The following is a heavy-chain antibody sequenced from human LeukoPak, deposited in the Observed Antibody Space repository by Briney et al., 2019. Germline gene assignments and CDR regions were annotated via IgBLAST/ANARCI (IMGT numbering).Heavy chain of an antibody. CDR3: AKEEIVGATIGGDYYYMDV. Sequence: GGTLRLSCAASGFTFSSYGMSWVRQAPGKGLEWVSAISGSGGSTYYADSVKGRFTVSRDNSKNTLYLQMNSLRAEDTAVYYCAKEEIVGATIGGDYYYMDVWGKGTTVTISS. J-gene: IGHJ6*03. D-gene: IGHD1-26*01. CDR1: GFTFSSYG. V-gene: IGHV3-23*01. CDR2: ISGSGGST.